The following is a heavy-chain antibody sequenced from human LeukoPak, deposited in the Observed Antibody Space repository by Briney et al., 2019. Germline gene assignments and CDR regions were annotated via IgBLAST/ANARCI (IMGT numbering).Heavy chain of an antibody. V-gene: IGHV1-46*01. J-gene: IGHJ4*02. CDR1: GYTFTSYY. Sequence: ASVKVSCKASGYTFTSYYMHWVRQAPGQGLEWMGIINPSGGSTSYAQKFQGRVTMTRDTSTSTVYMELSSLRSEDTAVYYCAGDSVNGTDDYGAPPPYFDYWGQGTLVTVSS. CDR3: AGDSVNGTDDYGAPPPYFDY. D-gene: IGHD4-17*01. CDR2: INPSGGST.